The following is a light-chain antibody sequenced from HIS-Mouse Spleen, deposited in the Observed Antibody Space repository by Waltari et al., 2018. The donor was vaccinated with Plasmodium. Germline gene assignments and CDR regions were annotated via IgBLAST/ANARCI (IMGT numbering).Light chain of an antibody. CDR3: NSQDSGGNHQV. CDR2: GKN. V-gene: IGLV3-19*01. J-gene: IGLJ2*01. Sequence: SSELTQDPPVSVALGQTVRITCQGDSLRSYYASWYQQNPGQAPVLVKYGKNNRPPVIPDRFSGTSSGNTASLTSTGAQAEDEADYYCNSQDSGGNHQVFGGGTKLTVL. CDR1: SLRSYY.